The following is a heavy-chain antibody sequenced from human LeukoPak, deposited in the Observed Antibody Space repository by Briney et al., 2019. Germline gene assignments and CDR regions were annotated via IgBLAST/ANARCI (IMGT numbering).Heavy chain of an antibody. CDR2: IYYNGNT. J-gene: IGHJ4*02. D-gene: IGHD3-9*01. CDR1: GGSIRNYY. V-gene: IGHV4-59*08. CDR3: ARGYDIDY. Sequence: KPSETLSLTCTVSGGSIRNYYWSWIRQPPGKGLEWIGYIYYNGNTNHNPSLKSRVTISVDTSKNQFSLKLNSVTAADTAVYYCARGYDIDYWGQGTLVTVSS.